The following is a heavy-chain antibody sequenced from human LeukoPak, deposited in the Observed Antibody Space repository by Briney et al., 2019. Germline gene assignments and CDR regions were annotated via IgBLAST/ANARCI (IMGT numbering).Heavy chain of an antibody. CDR2: ISYDGSNK. Sequence: GGSLRLSCGASGFTFSSYAMHWVRQAPGKGLEWVAFISYDGSNKYYADSVKGRFTISRDNSKNTLYLQMNSLRAEDTAVYYCARDEGYCSSTSCQGYNWFDPWGQGTLVTVSS. J-gene: IGHJ5*02. CDR1: GFTFSSYA. V-gene: IGHV3-30-3*01. CDR3: ARDEGYCSSTSCQGYNWFDP. D-gene: IGHD2-2*01.